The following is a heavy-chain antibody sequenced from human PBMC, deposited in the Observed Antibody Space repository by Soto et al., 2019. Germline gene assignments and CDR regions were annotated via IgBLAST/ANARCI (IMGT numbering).Heavy chain of an antibody. Sequence: EVQLLESGGGLVQPGGSLTLSCATSGFTFSSYAMVWVRQAAEKGLEWVASISNNGDTAYYADSVKGRFTISRGNSENTPYLQMNGLRADDTALYFCANSRVFIGAIVTLLASGGQGTQVTVSS. D-gene: IGHD3-16*02. CDR2: ISNNGDTA. V-gene: IGHV3-23*01. J-gene: IGHJ4*02. CDR1: GFTFSSYA. CDR3: ANSRVFIGAIVTLLAS.